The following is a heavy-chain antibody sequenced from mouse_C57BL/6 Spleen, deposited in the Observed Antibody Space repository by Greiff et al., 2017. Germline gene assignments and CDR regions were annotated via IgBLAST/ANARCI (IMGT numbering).Heavy chain of an antibody. CDR2: INPYNGAT. D-gene: IGHD1-1*01. Sequence: EVQLQQSGPELVKPGDSVKISCKASGYSFTGYFMNWVMQSHGKSLEWIGRINPYNGATFYNQKFKGKATLTVDKSSSTAHMELRSLTAEDSAVCYCARYGPPGAMDYWGQGTSVTVSS. CDR3: ARYGPPGAMDY. J-gene: IGHJ4*01. CDR1: GYSFTGYF. V-gene: IGHV1-20*01.